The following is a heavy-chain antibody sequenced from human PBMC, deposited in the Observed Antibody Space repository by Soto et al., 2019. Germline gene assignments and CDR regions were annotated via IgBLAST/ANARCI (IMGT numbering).Heavy chain of an antibody. D-gene: IGHD3-3*01. J-gene: IGHJ5*02. CDR2: IYYSGST. CDR3: ARDGTNYDFWSGPSYYNNWFYP. CDR1: CGSISSDY. Sequence: PSETLSVTCTVSCGSISSDYWSWIRQPPGKGLEWIGYIYYSGSTNYNPSLKSRVTISVDTSKNQFSLKLSSVTAADTAVYYCARDGTNYDFWSGPSYYNNWFYPWGQGTLVTVSS. V-gene: IGHV4-59*01.